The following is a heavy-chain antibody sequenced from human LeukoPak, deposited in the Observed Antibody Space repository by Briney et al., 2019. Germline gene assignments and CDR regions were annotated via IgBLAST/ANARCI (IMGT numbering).Heavy chain of an antibody. CDR2: INTNTGNP. V-gene: IGHV7-4-1*02. Sequence: RASVKVSCKASGYTFTRYALNWVRQAPGQGLEWMGWINTNTGNPTYAQGFTGRFVFSLDTSVSTAYLQISSLKAEDTAVYYCARVGYYGSGSWYDYWGQGTLVTVSS. D-gene: IGHD3-10*01. J-gene: IGHJ4*02. CDR1: GYTFTRYA. CDR3: ARVGYYGSGSWYDY.